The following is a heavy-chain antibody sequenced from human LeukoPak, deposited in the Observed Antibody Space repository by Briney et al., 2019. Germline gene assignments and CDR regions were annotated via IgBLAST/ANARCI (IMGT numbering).Heavy chain of an antibody. CDR1: GGSISNHY. J-gene: IGHJ4*02. V-gene: IGHV4-59*11. Sequence: SETLSLTCTVSGGSISNHYWSWIRQPPGKGLEWIGYIYNSVTTNYNPSLKSRVTISVDTSKNQFSLKLTSETAADTAVYYCARQAAFDRSEGQFDYWGQGTLVTVSS. D-gene: IGHD3-9*01. CDR2: IYNSVTT. CDR3: ARQAAFDRSEGQFDY.